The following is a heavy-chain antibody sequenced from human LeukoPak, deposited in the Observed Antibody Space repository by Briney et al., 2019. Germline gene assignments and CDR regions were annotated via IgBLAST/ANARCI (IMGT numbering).Heavy chain of an antibody. CDR2: IKSDGSDT. CDR3: ARLWSYYIDV. CDR1: GFIFSSYW. Sequence: GGSLRLSCAASGFIFSSYWMHWVRHTPGKGLVWVSRIKSDGSDTTYADSVKGRFTISRDNAKNTLYLQMNSLRAEDTAVYYCARLWSYYIDVWGKGTTVTVSS. D-gene: IGHD3-16*01. V-gene: IGHV3-74*03. J-gene: IGHJ6*03.